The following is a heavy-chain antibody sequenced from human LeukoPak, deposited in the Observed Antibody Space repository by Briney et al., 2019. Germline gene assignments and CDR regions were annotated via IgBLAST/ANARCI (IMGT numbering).Heavy chain of an antibody. CDR1: GFTFSGFA. J-gene: IGHJ4*02. CDR2: ISGSGDNT. CDR3: AKDLVGIVVVPAALPVDY. Sequence: GGSLRLSCAASGFTFSGFAMSWVRRTPGKGLEWVSGISGSGDNTLYADSVKGRFTISRDNSKNTLYLQMNSLRAEDTAVYYCAKDLVGIVVVPAALPVDYWGQGTLVTVSS. D-gene: IGHD2-2*01. V-gene: IGHV3-23*01.